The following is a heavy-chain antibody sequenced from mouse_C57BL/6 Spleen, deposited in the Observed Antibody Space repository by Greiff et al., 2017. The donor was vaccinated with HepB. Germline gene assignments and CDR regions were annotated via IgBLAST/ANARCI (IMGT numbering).Heavy chain of an antibody. J-gene: IGHJ3*01. CDR1: GYPFTRYW. V-gene: IGHV1-69*01. CDR2: IDPSDSYT. D-gene: IGHD2-12*01. Sequence: QVQLQQPGAELVMPGASVKLSCKASGYPFTRYWMHWVKQRPGQGLEWIGEIDPSDSYTNYNQKFKGKSTLTVDKSSSTAYMQLSSLTSEDSAVYYCARSDSAWFAYWGQGTLVTVSA. CDR3: ARSDSAWFAY.